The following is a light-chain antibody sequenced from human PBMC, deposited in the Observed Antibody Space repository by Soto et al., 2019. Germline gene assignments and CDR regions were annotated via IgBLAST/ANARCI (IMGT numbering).Light chain of an antibody. CDR3: QQIYSAPRT. V-gene: IGKV1-39*01. Sequence: IKRNQSPSSLSASVGDRVTITCRASQSITTYLNWYRQKPGKAPKLLIYAASSLQSGVPSRFSGSGSETEFTLSISSLQSEDFATYFCQQIYSAPRTFGGGTKVDI. CDR1: QSITTY. CDR2: AAS. J-gene: IGKJ4*01.